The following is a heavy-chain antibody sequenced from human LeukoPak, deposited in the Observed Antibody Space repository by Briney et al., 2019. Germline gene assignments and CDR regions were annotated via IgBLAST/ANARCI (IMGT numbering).Heavy chain of an antibody. CDR3: ARYEVGSSWAQAFDM. J-gene: IGHJ3*02. CDR1: NDAIKDYY. V-gene: IGHV4-59*01. D-gene: IGHD6-13*01. CDR2: ISNTRIT. Sequence: TSETLSLACTVSNDAIKDYYWKWIRQPPGKGLELIGFISNTRITNYNPSLKSRVTISIATSKRQFSLKLSSVTAADTAVYYCARYEVGSSWAQAFDMWGQGTMVTVSS.